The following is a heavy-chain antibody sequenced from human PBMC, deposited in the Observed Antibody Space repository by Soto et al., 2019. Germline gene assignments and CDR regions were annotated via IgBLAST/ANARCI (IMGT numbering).Heavy chain of an antibody. J-gene: IGHJ6*02. V-gene: IGHV4-30-4*01. CDR1: GGSISSGDYY. D-gene: IGHD1-26*01. CDR2: IYYSGST. CDR3: ARALREVGATLRPFPLGMDV. Sequence: SETLSLTCTVSGGSISSGDYYRSWIRQPPGKGLEWIGYIYYSGSTYYNPSLKSRVTISIDTSKNQFSLKLSSVTAADTAVYYCARALREVGATLRPFPLGMDVWGQGTAVTVSS.